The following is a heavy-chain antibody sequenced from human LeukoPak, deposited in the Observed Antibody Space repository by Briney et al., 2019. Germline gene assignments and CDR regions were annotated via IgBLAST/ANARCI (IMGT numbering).Heavy chain of an antibody. D-gene: IGHD3-10*01. CDR2: IYYSGNT. Sequence: PSETLSLTCTVSGGSISSSSSYWGWIRQPPGKGLEWIGSIYYSGNTYYNPSLKSRVTISVDTSKNQFSLKLSSVTAADTAVYYCARETLVRGENYWGQGTLVTVSS. CDR1: GGSISSSSSY. J-gene: IGHJ4*02. CDR3: ARETLVRGENY. V-gene: IGHV4-39*07.